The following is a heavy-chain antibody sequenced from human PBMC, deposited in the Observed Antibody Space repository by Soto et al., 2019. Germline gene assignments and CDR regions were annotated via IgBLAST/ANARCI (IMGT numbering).Heavy chain of an antibody. J-gene: IGHJ5*02. V-gene: IGHV4-31*03. Sequence: PSETLSLTCTVSGGSISSGGYYWSWIRQHPGKGLEWIGYIYYSGSTYYNPSLKSRVTISVDTSKNQFSLKLSSVTAADTAVYYCARLVVRDSDWFDPWGQGTLVTVSS. CDR2: IYYSGST. D-gene: IGHD3-10*01. CDR1: GGSISSGGYY. CDR3: ARLVVRDSDWFDP.